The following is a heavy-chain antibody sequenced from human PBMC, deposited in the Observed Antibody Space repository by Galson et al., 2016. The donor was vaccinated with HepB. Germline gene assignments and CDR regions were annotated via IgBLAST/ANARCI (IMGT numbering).Heavy chain of an antibody. Sequence: ATLSLTCAVSGGSIRNNDWWTWVRQTPGKGLEWIGEVYHSGSTNYNPSLKSRLTMSVDKSTNHFSLQLSSVTAADTAVYYCARATKLTSYYYGLDVWGQETMVIVSS. V-gene: IGHV4-4*02. CDR1: GGSIRNNDW. CDR2: VYHSGST. J-gene: IGHJ6*02. D-gene: IGHD1-1*01. CDR3: ARATKLTSYYYGLDV.